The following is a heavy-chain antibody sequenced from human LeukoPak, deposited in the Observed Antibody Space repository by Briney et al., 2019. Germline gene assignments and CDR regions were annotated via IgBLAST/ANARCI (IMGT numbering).Heavy chain of an antibody. D-gene: IGHD4-17*01. J-gene: IGHJ5*02. V-gene: IGHV3-7*01. CDR2: IKQDGSEK. CDR1: GFTLCIYW. Sequence: GGSLRLSCAASGFTLCIYWMSWVRQAPGEGREWGANIKQDGSEKYYVDSVRGRFTISRDNAKNSLYLQMNSLRAEDTAVYYCARAVHGDGDYWFYTWGQGTLVTVSS. CDR3: ARAVHGDGDYWFYT.